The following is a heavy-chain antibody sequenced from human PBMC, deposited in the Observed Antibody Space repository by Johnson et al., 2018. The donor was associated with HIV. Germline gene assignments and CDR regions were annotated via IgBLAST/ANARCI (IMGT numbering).Heavy chain of an antibody. J-gene: IGHJ3*02. Sequence: VQLVESGGGVVQPGRSLRLSCAASGFTFSSYAIHWVRQAPGKGMEWVGVISYDGRNKYYADSVQGRFTISRDNSTNTLYLQMNSLRAEDTAVYYCVRGRLYSSGWTHGGAFDIWGPGTMVAVSS. CDR1: GFTFSSYA. D-gene: IGHD6-19*01. CDR2: ISYDGRNK. CDR3: VRGRLYSSGWTHGGAFDI. V-gene: IGHV3-30*04.